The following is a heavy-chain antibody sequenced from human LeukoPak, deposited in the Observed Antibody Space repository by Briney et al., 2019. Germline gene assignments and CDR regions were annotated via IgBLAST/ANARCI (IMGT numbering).Heavy chain of an antibody. Sequence: GGSLRLSCAASGFTFSSYEMNWVRQAPGKGLEWVSYISSSGSTIYYADSVKGRFTISKDNAKNSLYLQMNSLRAEDTAVYYCARVSGWYGMDVWGQGTTVTVSS. J-gene: IGHJ6*02. CDR2: ISSSGSTI. D-gene: IGHD6-19*01. V-gene: IGHV3-48*03. CDR3: ARVSGWYGMDV. CDR1: GFTFSSYE.